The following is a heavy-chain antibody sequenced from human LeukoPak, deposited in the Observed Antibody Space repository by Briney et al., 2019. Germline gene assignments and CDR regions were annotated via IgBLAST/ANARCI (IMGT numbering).Heavy chain of an antibody. V-gene: IGHV3-74*01. J-gene: IGHJ5*02. D-gene: IGHD6-6*01. CDR2: INSDGSWT. Sequence: PGGSLRLSCAASGNYWIHWVRQAPGKGLVWVSHINSDGSWTSYADSVKGRFTISKDNAKNTVYLQMDSLRAEDTAVYYCARDGPYSTSSTHPPWGQGTLVTVSS. CDR3: ARDGPYSTSSTHPP. CDR1: GNYW.